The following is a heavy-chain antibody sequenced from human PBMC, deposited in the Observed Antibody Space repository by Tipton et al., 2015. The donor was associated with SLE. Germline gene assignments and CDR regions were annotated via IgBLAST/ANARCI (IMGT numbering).Heavy chain of an antibody. CDR3: ARDDLGEDWFFDY. CDR1: GFTFSSYA. CDR2: ITSNGGTT. V-gene: IGHV3-64*02. Sequence: SLRLSCAASGFTFSSYAMHWVRQAPGKGLEYVSAITSNGGTTYYADSVKGRFTISRDNSKNTLYLQMGSLGAEDMAVYYCARDDLGEDWFFDYWGKETVVTISS. J-gene: IGHJ4*02. D-gene: IGHD3-3*01.